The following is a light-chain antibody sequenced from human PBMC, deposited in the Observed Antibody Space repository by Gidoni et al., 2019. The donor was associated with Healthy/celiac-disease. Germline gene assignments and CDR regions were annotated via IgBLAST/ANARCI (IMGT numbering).Light chain of an antibody. Sequence: DSQMTQSPSSLSASVGDRVTITCRASQSISSYLNWYQQKPGKAPKLLIYAASSLQSGVPPRFSGSGSGTDFTLTISSLQPEDFATYYCQQSYSTPRTFGQGTKVEIK. CDR1: QSISSY. CDR2: AAS. J-gene: IGKJ1*01. V-gene: IGKV1-39*01. CDR3: QQSYSTPRT.